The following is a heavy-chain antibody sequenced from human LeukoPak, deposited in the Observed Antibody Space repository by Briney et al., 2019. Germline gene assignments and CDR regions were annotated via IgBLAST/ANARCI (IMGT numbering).Heavy chain of an antibody. V-gene: IGHV1-8*01. CDR1: GYTFTSYD. Sequence: ASVKVSCKASGYTFTSYDINWVRQATGQGLEWMGWMNPNSGNTGYAQKFQGRVTMTRNTSISTAYMELSSLRSEDTAVYYCARTVEGSGSCCCYYYYYYMDVWGKGTTVTVSS. CDR3: ARTVEGSGSCCCYYYYYYMDV. D-gene: IGHD3-10*01. J-gene: IGHJ6*03. CDR2: MNPNSGNT.